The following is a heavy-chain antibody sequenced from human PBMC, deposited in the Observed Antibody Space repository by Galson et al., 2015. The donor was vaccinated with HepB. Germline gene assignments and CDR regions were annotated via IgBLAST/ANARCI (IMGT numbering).Heavy chain of an antibody. CDR2: FDPEDGET. CDR1: GYTLTELS. D-gene: IGHD2-2*01. V-gene: IGHV1-24*01. J-gene: IGHJ1*01. CDR3: AMTPIVVVPADKYFQH. Sequence: SVKVSCKVSGYTLTELSMHWVRQAPGKGLEWMGGFDPEDGETIYAQKFQGRVTMTEDTSTDTAYMELSSLRSEDTAVYYCAMTPIVVVPADKYFQHWSQGTLVTVSS.